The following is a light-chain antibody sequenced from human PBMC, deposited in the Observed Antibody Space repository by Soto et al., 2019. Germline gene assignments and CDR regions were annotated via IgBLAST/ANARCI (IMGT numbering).Light chain of an antibody. CDR1: SSNLGAGYD. V-gene: IGLV1-40*01. CDR2: ANS. Sequence: QSVLTHPPSVSGAPGQRVTISCSGSSSNLGAGYDVQWYRQFPGTAPKLLIYANSVRPSGVPDRFSGSKSGTSASLAITGLQAEDGADYYCHSYDSNRSGYVCGTGTKVTVL. J-gene: IGLJ1*01. CDR3: HSYDSNRSGYV.